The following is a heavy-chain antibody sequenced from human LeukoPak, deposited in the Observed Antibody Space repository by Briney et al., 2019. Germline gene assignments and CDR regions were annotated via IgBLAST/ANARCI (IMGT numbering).Heavy chain of an antibody. Sequence: SQTLSLTCTISGDSVSSNSAAWNWIRQSPSRGLEWLGRTYYRSRSKWYNGYAVSVKSRITINPDTSKNQFSPQLNSVTPDDTAVYYCARGQEGYIDYWGQGTLVTVSS. CDR2: TYYRSRSKWYN. J-gene: IGHJ4*02. CDR1: GDSVSSNSAA. CDR3: ARGQEGYIDY. V-gene: IGHV6-1*01.